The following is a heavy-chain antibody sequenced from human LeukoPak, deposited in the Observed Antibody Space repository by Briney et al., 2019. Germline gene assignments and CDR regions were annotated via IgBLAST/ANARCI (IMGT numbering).Heavy chain of an antibody. D-gene: IGHD4-17*01. CDR1: GYSFTSYW. V-gene: IGHV5-51*01. CDR3: ASTRDGDYGWFDP. CDR2: IYPGDSDT. Sequence: GESLKISCKGSGYSFTSYWIGWVRQMPGKGLEWMGNIYPGDSDTRYSPSFQGQVTTSADKSISTAYLQWSSLKASDTAMYYCASTRDGDYGWFDPWGQGTLVTVSS. J-gene: IGHJ5*02.